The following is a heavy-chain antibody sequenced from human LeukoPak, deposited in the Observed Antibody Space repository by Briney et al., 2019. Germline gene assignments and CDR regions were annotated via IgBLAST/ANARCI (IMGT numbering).Heavy chain of an antibody. V-gene: IGHV1-2*06. D-gene: IGHD1-14*01. Sequence: ASVKVSCKASGYTFTGYHMHWVRQAPGQGLEWMGRINPNTGGAEYAQKFQGRVTMTRDTSISTAYMDLSRLRSEDTAVYYCARARTGLNAFDPWGQGTLVTVSS. CDR1: GYTFTGYH. CDR2: INPNTGGA. CDR3: ARARTGLNAFDP. J-gene: IGHJ5*02.